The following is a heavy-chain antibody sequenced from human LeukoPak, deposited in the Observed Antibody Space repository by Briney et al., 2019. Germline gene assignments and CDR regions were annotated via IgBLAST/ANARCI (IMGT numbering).Heavy chain of an antibody. CDR2: IYYSGST. D-gene: IGHD3-10*01. CDR1: GGXISSGGYY. Sequence: SETLSLTCTVSGGXISSGGYYWSWIRQHPGKGLEWIGYIYYSGSTYYNPSLKSRVTISVDTSKNQFSLKLSSVTAADTAVYYCARYYGSGSYHFDYWGQGTLVTVSS. J-gene: IGHJ4*02. V-gene: IGHV4-31*03. CDR3: ARYYGSGSYHFDY.